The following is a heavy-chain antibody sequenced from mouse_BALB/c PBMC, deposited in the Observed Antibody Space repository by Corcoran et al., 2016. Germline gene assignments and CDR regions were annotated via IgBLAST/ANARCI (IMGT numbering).Heavy chain of an antibody. CDR2: IDPANGNT. J-gene: IGHJ1*01. V-gene: IGHV14-3*02. D-gene: IGHD4-1*01. Sequence: EVQLQQSGAELVKPGASVKLSCTASGFNIKDTYMHWVKQRPEQGLEWIGRIDPANGNTKYDPKFQGKDTLTADTSSNTAYLQLSSLTSEDTAVDYCANWDWYFDVWGAGTTVTVSS. CDR1: GFNIKDTY. CDR3: ANWDWYFDV.